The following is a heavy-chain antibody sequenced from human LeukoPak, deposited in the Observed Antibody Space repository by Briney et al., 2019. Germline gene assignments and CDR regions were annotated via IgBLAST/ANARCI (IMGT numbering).Heavy chain of an antibody. CDR2: IGIVSGNP. CDR3: ERDHNYAFDN. Sequence: GGSLRLSCTASGFPFIEYSLNWVRQVPGKGLEWIAYIGIVSGNPKYADSVRGRFTTSADKAKNSLYLPMNSLRVEDTAVYYCERDHNYAFDNWGQGTLVSVAS. J-gene: IGHJ4*02. V-gene: IGHV3-48*01. D-gene: IGHD1-1*01. CDR1: GFPFIEYS.